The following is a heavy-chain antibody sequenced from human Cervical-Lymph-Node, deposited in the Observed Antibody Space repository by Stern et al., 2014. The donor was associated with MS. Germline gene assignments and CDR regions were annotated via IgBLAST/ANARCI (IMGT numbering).Heavy chain of an antibody. CDR1: GCPISSYY. CDR2: IYYSGST. V-gene: IGHV4-59*01. CDR3: ARGYNWFDP. Sequence: VQLHQSGPGLVTPSETLSLTCTVSGCPISSYYWRWIRQPPGKGLEWIGYIYYSGSTNYNPSLKRRVTISVDTSKNQFSLKLSSVTAADTAVYYCARGYNWFDPWGQGTLVTVSS. J-gene: IGHJ5*02.